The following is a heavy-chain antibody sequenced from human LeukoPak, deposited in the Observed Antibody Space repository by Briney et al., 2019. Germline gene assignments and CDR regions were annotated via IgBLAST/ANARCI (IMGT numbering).Heavy chain of an antibody. CDR1: GFPFSTHW. Sequence: GGSLRLSRAASGFPFSTHWMSWVRQAPGKGLEWVANINQDGSQKSCVDSVKGRLSISRDNAKNSLYLQMHSLRAEDTAVYYCARSNREFASGSGDYWGQGTLVTVSS. CDR3: ARSNREFASGSGDY. V-gene: IGHV3-7*05. D-gene: IGHD3-10*01. CDR2: INQDGSQK. J-gene: IGHJ4*02.